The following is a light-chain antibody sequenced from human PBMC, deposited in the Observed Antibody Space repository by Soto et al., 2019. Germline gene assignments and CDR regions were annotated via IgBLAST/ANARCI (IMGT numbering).Light chain of an antibody. J-gene: IGKJ1*01. V-gene: IGKV1-5*01. CDR2: DAS. CDR3: QQFNTYPA. CDR1: QNINRW. Sequence: DIQMTQSPSTLSASVGDRVTITCRASQNINRWLAWYQQKPGKAPKLLIYDASNLESGVPSRFSGSGSGTDFTLTISGLQPDDFATYYCQQFNTYPACGQGTKGDIK.